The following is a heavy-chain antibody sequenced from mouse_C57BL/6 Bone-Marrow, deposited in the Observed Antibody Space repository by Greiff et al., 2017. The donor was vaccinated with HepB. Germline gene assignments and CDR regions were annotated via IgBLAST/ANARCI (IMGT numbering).Heavy chain of an antibody. V-gene: IGHV3-1*01. CDR1: GYSITSGYD. Sequence: EVQGVESGPGMVKPSQSLSLTCTVTGYSITSGYDWHWIRHFPGNKLEWMGYISYSGSTNYNPSLKSRISITHDTSKNHFFLKLNSVTTEDTATYYCARDPFITTVRSFYAMDYWGQGTSVTVSS. D-gene: IGHD1-1*01. J-gene: IGHJ4*01. CDR2: ISYSGST. CDR3: ARDPFITTVRSFYAMDY.